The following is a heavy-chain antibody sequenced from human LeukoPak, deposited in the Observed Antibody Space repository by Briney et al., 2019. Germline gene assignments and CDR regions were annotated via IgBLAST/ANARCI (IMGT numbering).Heavy chain of an antibody. CDR3: AREYSSSWYGLFGYYYYYMDV. CDR1: GFTFSSYS. Sequence: PGGSLRLSCAASGFTFSSYSMNWVRQAPGKGLEWVSYISSSSSTIYYADSVKGRFTISRDNAKNSLYLQMNSLRAEDTAVYYCAREYSSSWYGLFGYYYYYMDVWGKGTTVTVSS. CDR2: ISSSSSTI. V-gene: IGHV3-48*01. D-gene: IGHD6-13*01. J-gene: IGHJ6*03.